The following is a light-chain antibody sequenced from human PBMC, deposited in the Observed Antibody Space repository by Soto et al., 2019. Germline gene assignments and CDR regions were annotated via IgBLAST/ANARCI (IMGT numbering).Light chain of an antibody. J-gene: IGKJ3*01. CDR2: GAS. CDR3: LQHNSSPFT. Sequence: DIQMTQSPSAVSASVGDRVTITCRASQDIGNSLAWFQQKPGKVPERLIYGASTLESGVPSRFSGSGSGTEFTLTISGLQPEDFAAYYCLQHNSSPFTFVPGTKVDV. V-gene: IGKV1-17*03. CDR1: QDIGNS.